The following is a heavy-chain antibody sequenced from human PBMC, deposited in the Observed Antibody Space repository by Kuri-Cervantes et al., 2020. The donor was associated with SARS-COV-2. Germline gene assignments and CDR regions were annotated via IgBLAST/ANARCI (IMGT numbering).Heavy chain of an antibody. Sequence: ASVKVSCKASGYTFISYGISWVRQAPGQGLEWMGWISPYNGNTNYAQNLQGRVTMTTDTSTSTVYIELRSLRSDDTAVYYCARGGIAAAGSYYYYYYMDVWGKGTAVTVSS. V-gene: IGHV1-18*01. CDR3: ARGGIAAAGSYYYYYYMDV. D-gene: IGHD6-13*01. CDR2: ISPYNGNT. J-gene: IGHJ6*03. CDR1: GYTFISYG.